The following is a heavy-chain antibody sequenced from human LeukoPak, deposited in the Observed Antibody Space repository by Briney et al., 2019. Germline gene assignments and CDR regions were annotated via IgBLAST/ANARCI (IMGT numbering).Heavy chain of an antibody. V-gene: IGHV4-61*02. CDR2: IYTSGST. D-gene: IGHD3-10*01. CDR1: GGSISSGSYY. Sequence: PSQTLSLTCTVSGGSISSGSYYWSWIRQPAGKGLEWIGRIYTSGSTNYNPSLKSRVTISVDTSKNQFSLKLSSVTAADTAVYYCARRSKLRGFDYWGQGTLVTVSS. CDR3: ARRSKLRGFDY. J-gene: IGHJ4*02.